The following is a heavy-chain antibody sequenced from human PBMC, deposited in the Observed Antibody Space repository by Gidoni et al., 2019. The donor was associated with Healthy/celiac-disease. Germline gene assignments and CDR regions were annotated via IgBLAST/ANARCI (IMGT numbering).Heavy chain of an antibody. Sequence: QVQLVESGGGVVQPGRSLRLSCAASGFTFSSYGMHWVRQAPGKGLEWVAVIWYDGSNKYYADSVKGRFTISRDNSKNTLYLQMNSLRAEDTAVYYCAREGSSGWLDYWGQGTLVTVSS. CDR3: AREGSSGWLDY. D-gene: IGHD6-19*01. CDR1: GFTFSSYG. V-gene: IGHV3-33*01. CDR2: IWYDGSNK. J-gene: IGHJ4*02.